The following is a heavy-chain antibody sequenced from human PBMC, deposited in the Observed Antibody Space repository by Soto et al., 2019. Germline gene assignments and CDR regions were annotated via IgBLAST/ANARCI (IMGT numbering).Heavy chain of an antibody. CDR1: GVSISPYY. CDR3: ARLGGYYQAFDS. Sequence: TSETLSLTCTVSGVSISPYYWSWIRQPPGKGLEWIGYIYYSGSTTYNPSLKSRVNISVDTSQNQFSLNLSSVTAADTAVYYCARLGGYYQAFDSWGQGTLVTVSS. CDR2: IYYSGST. J-gene: IGHJ4*02. V-gene: IGHV4-59*08. D-gene: IGHD3-22*01.